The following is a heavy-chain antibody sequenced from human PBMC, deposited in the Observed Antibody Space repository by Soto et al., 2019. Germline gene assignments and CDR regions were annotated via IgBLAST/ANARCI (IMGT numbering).Heavy chain of an antibody. J-gene: IGHJ4*02. CDR3: ANPDDFWSGYHNHLDY. CDR2: FDPEDGET. D-gene: IGHD3-3*01. CDR1: GYTLTELS. V-gene: IGHV1-24*01. Sequence: ASVKVSCKVSGYTLTELSMHWVRQAPGKGLEWVGGFDPEDGETIYAQKFQGRVTMTEDTSTDTAYMELSSLRSEDTAVYYCANPDDFWSGYHNHLDYWGQGTLVNVAS.